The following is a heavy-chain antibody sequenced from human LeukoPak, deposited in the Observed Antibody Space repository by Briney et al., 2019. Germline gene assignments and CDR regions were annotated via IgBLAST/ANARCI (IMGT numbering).Heavy chain of an antibody. D-gene: IGHD3-10*01. J-gene: IGHJ6*03. Sequence: ASVKVSCKASGYTFTDYYMHWVRQAPGQGLEWMGWINPHSGGADHAQKFQGRVTMTRDTPISTAYMELSSLRSEDTAVYYCAASGFGFGELPSYFYYYMDVWGKGTTVTISS. V-gene: IGHV1-2*02. CDR3: AASGFGFGELPSYFYYYMDV. CDR1: GYTFTDYY. CDR2: INPHSGGA.